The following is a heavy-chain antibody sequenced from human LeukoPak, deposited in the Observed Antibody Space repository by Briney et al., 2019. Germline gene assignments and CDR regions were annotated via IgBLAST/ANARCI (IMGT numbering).Heavy chain of an antibody. Sequence: ASVKVSCKASGYTFTSYGISWVRQAPGQGLEWMGWISAYNGNTNYAQKLQGRVTMTTDTSTSTAYMELRSLRSDDTAVYYCARDELELPYGDYYYGMDVWGQGTTVTASS. CDR2: ISAYNGNT. J-gene: IGHJ6*02. V-gene: IGHV1-18*01. D-gene: IGHD1-7*01. CDR3: ARDELELPYGDYYYGMDV. CDR1: GYTFTSYG.